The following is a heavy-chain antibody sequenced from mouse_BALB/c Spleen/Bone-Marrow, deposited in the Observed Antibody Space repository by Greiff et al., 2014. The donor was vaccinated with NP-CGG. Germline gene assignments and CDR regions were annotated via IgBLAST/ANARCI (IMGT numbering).Heavy chain of an antibody. CDR3: ARWDDYDAWFAY. CDR2: IYPGDGDT. D-gene: IGHD2-4*01. J-gene: IGHJ3*01. V-gene: IGHV1-87*01. CDR1: GYTFTSYW. Sequence: VQLQQSGAELARPGASVKLSCKASGYTFTSYWMQWVKQRPGQGLEWIGAIYPGDGDTRYTQKFRGKATLTADKSSRTAYMQLSSLASEDSAVYYCARWDDYDAWFAYWGQGTLVTVSA.